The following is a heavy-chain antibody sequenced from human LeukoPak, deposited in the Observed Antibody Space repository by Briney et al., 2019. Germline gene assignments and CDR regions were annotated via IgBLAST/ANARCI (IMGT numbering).Heavy chain of an antibody. J-gene: IGHJ4*02. D-gene: IGHD3-10*01. CDR2: IYSGGST. Sequence: GGSLRLSCAASGFTVSSNYMSWVRQAPGKGLEWVSVIYSGGSTYYADSVKGRFTISRDNSKNTLYLQMHSLRAEDTAVYYCAREYRGEYYFAYWGQGTLVTVSS. CDR1: GFTVSSNY. V-gene: IGHV3-66*01. CDR3: AREYRGEYYFAY.